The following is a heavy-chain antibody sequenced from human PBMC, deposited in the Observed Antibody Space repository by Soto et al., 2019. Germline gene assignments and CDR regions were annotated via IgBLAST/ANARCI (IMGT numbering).Heavy chain of an antibody. CDR3: TRDLSGTGLDV. V-gene: IGHV4-4*07. D-gene: IGHD1-26*01. CDR2: VYSTGGV. Sequence: QVQLLESGPGLVKPSETLSLICNVSGASVGSFYWSWIRQSAGKGLEWIGRVYSTGGVVYNPALEGRVTISLDRSNHHFSLEIKSVTAADTAVYFCTRDLSGTGLDVWGRGTTVSVSS. CDR1: GASVGSFY. J-gene: IGHJ6*02.